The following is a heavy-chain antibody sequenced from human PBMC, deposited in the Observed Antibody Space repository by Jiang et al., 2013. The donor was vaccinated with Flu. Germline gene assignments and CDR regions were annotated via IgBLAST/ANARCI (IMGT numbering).Heavy chain of an antibody. D-gene: IGHD6-6*01. CDR3: AREMSIALDY. Sequence: PGKGLEWVAVIWYDGSNKYYADSVKGRFTISRDNSKNTLYLQMNSLRAEDTAVYYCAREMSIALDYWGQGTLVTVSS. V-gene: IGHV3-33*01. J-gene: IGHJ4*02. CDR2: IWYDGSNK.